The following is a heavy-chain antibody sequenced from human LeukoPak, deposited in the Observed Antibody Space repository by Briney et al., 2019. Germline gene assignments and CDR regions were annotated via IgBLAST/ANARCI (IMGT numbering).Heavy chain of an antibody. Sequence: GGSLRLSCVASGFTISSYWMHWVRQAPGKGLEWVANIKQDGSEEYYVDSVKGRFTISRDNAKNSLYLQMNSLRAEDTAVYYCASSGSGSYENWFDPWGQGTLVTVSS. CDR1: GFTISSYW. V-gene: IGHV3-7*03. CDR3: ASSGSGSYENWFDP. J-gene: IGHJ5*02. D-gene: IGHD1-26*01. CDR2: IKQDGSEE.